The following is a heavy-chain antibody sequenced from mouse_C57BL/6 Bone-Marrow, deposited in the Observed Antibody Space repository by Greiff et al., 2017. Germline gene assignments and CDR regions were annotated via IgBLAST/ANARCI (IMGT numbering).Heavy chain of an antibody. J-gene: IGHJ4*01. CDR3: ARLNYDAMDY. CDR1: GYTFTNYW. Sequence: QVQLQQSGAELVRPGTSVKMSCKASGYTFTNYWIGWAKQRPGHGLEWIGDIYPGGGYTNYNETFKGKATLTADKSSSTAYMQFSSLTSEDSAIYYCARLNYDAMDYWGQGTSVTVSS. CDR2: IYPGGGYT. V-gene: IGHV1-63*01.